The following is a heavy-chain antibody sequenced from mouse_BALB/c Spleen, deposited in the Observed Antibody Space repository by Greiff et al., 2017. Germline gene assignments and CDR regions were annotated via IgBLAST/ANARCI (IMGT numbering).Heavy chain of an antibody. D-gene: IGHD2-2*01. V-gene: IGHV14-3*02. CDR3: ASGGYGRGYAMDY. CDR1: GFNIKDTY. CDR2: IDPANGNT. J-gene: IGHJ4*01. Sequence: GQLQQSGAELVKPGASVKLSCTASGFNIKDTYMHWVKQRPEQGLEWIGRIDPANGNTKYDPKFQGKATITADTSSNTAYLQLSSLTSEDTAVYYCASGGYGRGYAMDYWGQGTSVTVSS.